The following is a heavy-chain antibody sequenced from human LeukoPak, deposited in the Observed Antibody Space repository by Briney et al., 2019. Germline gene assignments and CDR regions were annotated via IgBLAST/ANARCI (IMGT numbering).Heavy chain of an antibody. J-gene: IGHJ4*01. Sequence: GGSLRLSCAASGFTFSSYWMTWVRQAPGKGLEWVADVKGDGSEKRCEDSVKGRFTVSRDNAKNSLYLQMNSLRVEDTAVYYCARDVVGHRFDYWGHGPLVTASS. D-gene: IGHD1-26*01. V-gene: IGHV3-7*03. CDR1: GFTFSSYW. CDR3: ARDVVGHRFDY. CDR2: VKGDGSEK.